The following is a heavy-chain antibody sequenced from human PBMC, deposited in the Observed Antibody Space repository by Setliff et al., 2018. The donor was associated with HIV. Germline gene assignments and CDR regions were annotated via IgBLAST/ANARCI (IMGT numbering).Heavy chain of an antibody. J-gene: IGHJ4*02. D-gene: IGHD2-21*02. CDR3: ARFPTVVTAPGF. Sequence: SETLSLTCAVSGGSIGSGGYSWSWIRQPPGRGLEWVGYIYHVGGTYYNPSLRSRVTISVGRSKNLFSLKLTSVTAADTAVYFCARFPTVVTAPGFWGRGTLVTVSS. CDR2: IYHVGGT. CDR1: GGSIGSGGYS. V-gene: IGHV4-30-2*01.